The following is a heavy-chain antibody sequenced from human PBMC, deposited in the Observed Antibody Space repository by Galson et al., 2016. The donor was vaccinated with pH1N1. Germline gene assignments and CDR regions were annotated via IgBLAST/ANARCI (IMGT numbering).Heavy chain of an antibody. V-gene: IGHV1-69*13. CDR1: GGTFGSYG. CDR2: IIPILNIT. Sequence: SVKVSCKASGGTFGSYGINWVRQAPGQGLKWMGGIIPILNITKYAQNFQDRVTITADESTTTAYMELSSLRSEDTAVYYCAREDYYDTDLSDWYLDLWGRGTLVTVSS. J-gene: IGHJ2*01. CDR3: AREDYYDTDLSDWYLDL. D-gene: IGHD3-22*01.